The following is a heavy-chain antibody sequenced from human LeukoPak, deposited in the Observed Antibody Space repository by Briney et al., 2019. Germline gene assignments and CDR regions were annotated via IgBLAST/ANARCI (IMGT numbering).Heavy chain of an antibody. CDR1: GFTFSSYA. V-gene: IGHV3-23*01. CDR2: ISGSGYST. Sequence: GGSLRLSCAASGFTFSSYAMSWVRQAPGRGLEWVSAISGSGYSTYYADSVKGRFTISRDNSQNTLYLQMNSLRAEDTAVYYCAKQILTTVTPFDYWGQGTLVTVSS. CDR3: AKQILTTVTPFDY. D-gene: IGHD4-17*01. J-gene: IGHJ4*02.